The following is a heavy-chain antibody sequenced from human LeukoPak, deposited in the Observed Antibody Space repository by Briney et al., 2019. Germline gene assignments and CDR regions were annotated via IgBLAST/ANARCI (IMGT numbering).Heavy chain of an antibody. V-gene: IGHV1-69*06. CDR2: IIPIFCTA. CDR3: ARDPTNQEYYYDSSGHREAWYFDL. J-gene: IGHJ2*01. CDR1: GYTFTSYG. Sequence: GASVKVSCKASGYTFTSYGISWVRQAPGQGLEWMGGIIPIFCTANYAQKFQGRVTITADKSTSTAYMELSSLRSEDTAVYYCARDPTNQEYYYDSSGHREAWYFDLWGRGTLVTVSS. D-gene: IGHD3-22*01.